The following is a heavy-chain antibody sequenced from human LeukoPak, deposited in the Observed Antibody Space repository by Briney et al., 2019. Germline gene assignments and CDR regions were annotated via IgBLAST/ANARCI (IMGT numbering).Heavy chain of an antibody. Sequence: GGSLRLSCAASGFTFSSYSMNWVRQAPGKGLEWVSYISSSSSTIYYADSVKGRFTISRDNAKNSLYLQMNSLRAEDTAVYYCARGQKYSYDAFDIWGQGTMVTVSS. J-gene: IGHJ3*02. D-gene: IGHD4-11*01. CDR3: ARGQKYSYDAFDI. CDR1: GFTFSSYS. CDR2: ISSSSSTI. V-gene: IGHV3-48*04.